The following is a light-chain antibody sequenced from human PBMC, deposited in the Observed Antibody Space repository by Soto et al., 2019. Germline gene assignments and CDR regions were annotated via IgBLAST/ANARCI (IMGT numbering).Light chain of an antibody. CDR2: DAS. CDR1: QSISNR. J-gene: IGKJ5*01. CDR3: QQYDTYST. V-gene: IGKV1-5*01. Sequence: DIQMTQSPSTLSASLGDRVTITCRASQSISNRLAWYHQKPGKTPNLLIYDASNLGSGVPSRFSGSGSGTEFTLTISSLQPDDFATYYCQQYDTYSTFGQGTRLEI.